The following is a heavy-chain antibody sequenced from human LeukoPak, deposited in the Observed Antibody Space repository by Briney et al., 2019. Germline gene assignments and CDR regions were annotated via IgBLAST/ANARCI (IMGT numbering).Heavy chain of an antibody. CDR1: GYRFTIYW. CDR3: ARRGSRGYSYEV. D-gene: IGHD5-18*01. CDR2: IYPGDSDT. Sequence: GASLKISCKGSGYRFTIYWIGWVRRMPGKGLEWMGIIYPGDSDTRYSPSFEGQVTISADKSSSPAYLQWSSLKASDTAMYYCARRGSRGYSYEVWGQGTLVTVSS. J-gene: IGHJ4*02. V-gene: IGHV5-51*01.